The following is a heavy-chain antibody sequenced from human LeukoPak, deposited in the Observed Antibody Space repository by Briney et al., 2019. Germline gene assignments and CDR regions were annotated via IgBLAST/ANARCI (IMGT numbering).Heavy chain of an antibody. CDR3: ARAPGGRGYSSSWKAFDI. J-gene: IGHJ3*02. D-gene: IGHD6-13*01. CDR2: INPSSGGT. V-gene: IGHV1-2*06. Sequence: ASVKVSCKASGYTFTGYYMHWVRQAPGQGLEWMGRINPSSGGTNYAQKFQGRVTMTRDTSISTAYMELSRLRSDDTAVYYCARAPGGRGYSSSWKAFDIWGQGTMVTVSS. CDR1: GYTFTGYY.